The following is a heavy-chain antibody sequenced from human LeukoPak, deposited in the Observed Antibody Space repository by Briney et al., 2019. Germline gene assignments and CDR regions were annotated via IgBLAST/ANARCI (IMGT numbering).Heavy chain of an antibody. V-gene: IGHV3-53*01. D-gene: IGHD6-13*01. CDR2: IYSGGST. CDR3: ARDRADSSSWYSRDYYYGMDV. CDR1: GLTVSSNY. Sequence: PGGSLRLSCAASGLTVSSNYMSWVRQAPGKGLEWVSVIYSGGSTYYADSVKGRFTISRDNSKNTLYLQMNSLRAEDTAVYYCARDRADSSSWYSRDYYYGMDVWGLGTTVTVSS. J-gene: IGHJ6*02.